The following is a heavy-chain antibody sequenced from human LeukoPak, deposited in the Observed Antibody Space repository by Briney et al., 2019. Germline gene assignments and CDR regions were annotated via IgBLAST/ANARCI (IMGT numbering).Heavy chain of an antibody. CDR2: ISSSSSYI. V-gene: IGHV3-21*01. CDR3: ARDPNIPVVAHAFDI. J-gene: IGHJ3*02. CDR1: GFTFSSYS. D-gene: IGHD2-15*01. Sequence: GGSLRLSCAASGFTFSSYSMNWVRQAPGKGLEWVSSISSSSSYIYYADSVKGRFTISRDNAKNSLYLQMNSLRAEDTAVYYCARDPNIPVVAHAFDIWGQGTMVTVSS.